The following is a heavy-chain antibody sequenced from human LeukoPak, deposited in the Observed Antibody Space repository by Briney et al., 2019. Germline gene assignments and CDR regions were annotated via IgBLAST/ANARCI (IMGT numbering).Heavy chain of an antibody. CDR1: GGSISSADYY. V-gene: IGHV4-30-4*01. CDR3: ASYDSSGYYTEIDY. CDR2: VYFSGTT. D-gene: IGHD3-22*01. J-gene: IGHJ4*02. Sequence: PSETLSLTCTVSGGSISSADYYWSWIRQPPGKGLEWIGYVYFSGTTYYNPSLQNRLSISVDTSKNQFSLRLTSVTAADTAVYYCASYDSSGYYTEIDYWGQGTLVTVSS.